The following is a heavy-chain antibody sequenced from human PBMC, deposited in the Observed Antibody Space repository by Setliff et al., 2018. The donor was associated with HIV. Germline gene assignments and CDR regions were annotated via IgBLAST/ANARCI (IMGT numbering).Heavy chain of an antibody. J-gene: IGHJ6*04. CDR2: FDPEDGET. D-gene: IGHD3-10*01. Sequence: GASVKVSCKISGYTLTELPIHWVRQAPGKGLEWMANFDPEDGETFYAQKFQGRVTMTRDTSISTAYMELSSLTSEDTAVYYCARGKGVGGVIITGGLDVWGKGTTVTVSS. CDR1: GYTLTELP. V-gene: IGHV1-24*01. CDR3: ARGKGVGGVIITGGLDV.